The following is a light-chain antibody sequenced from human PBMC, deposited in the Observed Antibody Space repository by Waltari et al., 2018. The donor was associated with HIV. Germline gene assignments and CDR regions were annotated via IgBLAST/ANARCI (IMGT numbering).Light chain of an antibody. Sequence: QSALTQPPSASGSPGQSVTLSCPGSSSDIGGYNSVSWYQQHPGKAPKVIIYAVTKRPSGVPDRFSAFKSGNTASLTVSGLQADDEADYYCSSYGGNNNLLFGGGTKLTVL. CDR3: SSYGGNNNLL. CDR2: AVT. CDR1: SSDIGGYNS. V-gene: IGLV2-8*01. J-gene: IGLJ2*01.